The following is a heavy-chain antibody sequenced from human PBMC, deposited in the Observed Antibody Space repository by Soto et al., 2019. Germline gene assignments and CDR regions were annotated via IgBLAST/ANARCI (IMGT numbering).Heavy chain of an antibody. Sequence: ASVKVSCKASGYTFTSYDINWVRQATGQGLEWMGWMNPNSGNTGYAQKFQGRVTITRNTSISTAYMELSSLRSEDTAVYYCARVPEYSSSSSDYWGQGTLVTVSS. CDR2: MNPNSGNT. D-gene: IGHD6-6*01. CDR1: GYTFTSYD. V-gene: IGHV1-8*01. CDR3: ARVPEYSSSSSDY. J-gene: IGHJ4*02.